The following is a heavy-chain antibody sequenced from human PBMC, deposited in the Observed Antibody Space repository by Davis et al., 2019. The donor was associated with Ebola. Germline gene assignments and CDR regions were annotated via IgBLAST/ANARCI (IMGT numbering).Heavy chain of an antibody. V-gene: IGHV1-69*13. CDR1: GYTFTSYG. Sequence: SVKVSCKASGYTFTSYGISWVRQAPGQGLEWMGGIIPIFGTANYAQKFQGRVTITADESTSTAYMELSSLRSEDTAVYYCARDRLGWGIAVAGTYWFDPWGQGTLVTVSS. D-gene: IGHD6-19*01. CDR2: IIPIFGTA. J-gene: IGHJ5*02. CDR3: ARDRLGWGIAVAGTYWFDP.